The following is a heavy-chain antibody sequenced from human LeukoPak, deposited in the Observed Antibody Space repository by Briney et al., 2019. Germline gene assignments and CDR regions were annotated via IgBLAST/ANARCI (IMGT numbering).Heavy chain of an antibody. CDR1: GFTFSSYG. CDR3: AHGAMYQLDY. D-gene: IGHD2-2*01. J-gene: IGHJ4*02. V-gene: IGHV3-30*02. Sequence: GGSLRLSCGASGFTFSSYGMHWVRQAPGKGLEWVAFIRYDGSQKYYADSVKGRFTISRDNSKNTLFLQMNSLRAEDTAVYYCAHGAMYQLDYWGQGTLVTVSS. CDR2: IRYDGSQK.